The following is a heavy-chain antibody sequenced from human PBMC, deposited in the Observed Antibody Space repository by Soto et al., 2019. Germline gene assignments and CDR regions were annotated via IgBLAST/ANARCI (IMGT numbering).Heavy chain of an antibody. V-gene: IGHV4-59*01. Sequence: SETLSLTCTVSGGSISSYYWSWIRQPPGKGLEWIGYIYYSGSTNYNPSLKSRVTISADTSKNQFSLKLRSVTAADTAVYYCARGVDEARGFDPWGQGTLVTVSS. CDR3: ARGVDEARGFDP. CDR2: IYYSGST. J-gene: IGHJ5*02. CDR1: GGSISSYY. D-gene: IGHD3-3*01.